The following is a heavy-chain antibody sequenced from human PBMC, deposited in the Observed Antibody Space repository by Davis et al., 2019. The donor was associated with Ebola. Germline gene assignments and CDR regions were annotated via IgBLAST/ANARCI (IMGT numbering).Heavy chain of an antibody. V-gene: IGHV3-23*01. D-gene: IGHD2-2*01. J-gene: IGHJ6*02. CDR1: GFTFSSYG. Sequence: GESLKISCAASGFTFSSYGMHWVRQAPGKGLEWVSAISGSGGSTYYADSVKGRFTISRDNSKNTLYLQMNSLRAEDTAVYYCARTRGDIVVVPAAPRYYYGMDVWGQGTTVTVSS. CDR2: ISGSGGST. CDR3: ARTRGDIVVVPAAPRYYYGMDV.